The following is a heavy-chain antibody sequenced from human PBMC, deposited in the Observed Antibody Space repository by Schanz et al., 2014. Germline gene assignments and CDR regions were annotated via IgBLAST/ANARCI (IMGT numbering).Heavy chain of an antibody. V-gene: IGHV3-11*06. CDR1: GFTFNDYA. D-gene: IGHD5-18*01. CDR3: ARDGYRNGRPFDH. CDR2: ISHNSHYT. J-gene: IGHJ4*02. Sequence: QVQLVESGGGVVQPGRSLKLSCAASGFTFNDYAMHWVRQAPGKGLEWVSYISHNSHYTNYADSVKGRFTISRDTAENSVYLQMNSLRAEDTAVYYCARDGYRNGRPFDHWGQGTRVTVSA.